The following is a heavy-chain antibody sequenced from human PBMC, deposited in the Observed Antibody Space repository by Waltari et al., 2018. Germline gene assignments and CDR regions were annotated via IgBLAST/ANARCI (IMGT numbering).Heavy chain of an antibody. D-gene: IGHD6-19*01. CDR2: IRGSGGST. CDR1: GFTFSSYA. V-gene: IGHV3-23*04. CDR3: AKTARGWYFPLDY. J-gene: IGHJ4*02. Sequence: EVQLVESGGGLVQPGGSLRLSCAASGFTFSSYAMSWVRQAPGKGLEGVSAIRGSGGSTYYADAVKGRCTISRDNSKNTLYLQMNSLRAEDTAVYYCAKTARGWYFPLDYWGQGTLVTVSS.